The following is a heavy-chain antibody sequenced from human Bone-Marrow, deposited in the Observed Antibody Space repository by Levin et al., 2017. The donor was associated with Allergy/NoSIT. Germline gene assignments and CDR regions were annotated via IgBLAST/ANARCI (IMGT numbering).Heavy chain of an antibody. CDR2: IWSGGGTK. CDR1: GFAFSNYG. V-gene: IGHV3-33*01. D-gene: IGHD4-17*01. Sequence: PGGSLRLSCVASGFAFSNYGMHWVRQAPGKGLEWVANIWSGGGTKFYADSVKGRFTISRDNSRNTLYLQMNSLTAEDTAVYYCATELNGDTAFDFWGQGTMVTVSS. J-gene: IGHJ3*01. CDR3: ATELNGDTAFDF.